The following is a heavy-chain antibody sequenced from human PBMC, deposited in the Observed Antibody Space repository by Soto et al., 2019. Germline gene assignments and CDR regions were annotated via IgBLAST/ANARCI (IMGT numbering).Heavy chain of an antibody. Sequence: SETLSLTCTVSGGSVRDGRYYLAWLRQPPGKGLEWIGHIYHSGSTIYNPSLKSRVTISIDTSKSQFSLNLNSMTAADTAVYYCAGYNWNYYFDPWGKGNLVTVS. CDR2: IYHSGST. J-gene: IGHJ5*02. V-gene: IGHV4-61*01. CDR3: AGYNWNYYFDP. CDR1: GGSVRDGRYY. D-gene: IGHD1-7*01.